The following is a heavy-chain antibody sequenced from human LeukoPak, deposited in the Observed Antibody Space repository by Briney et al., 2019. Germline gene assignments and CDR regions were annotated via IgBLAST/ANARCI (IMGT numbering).Heavy chain of an antibody. CDR1: RYSFTNYW. V-gene: IGHV5-51*01. Sequence: GESLKIACHVSRYSFTNYWIAWVRQLPGQGREWVGTIYIGDSATRYSPSFQGRVIISIDKSINTAFLQCSSLRVSDTATYYCARQFGTIMAVTDWFDPWGQGTLVTVSS. CDR3: ARQFGTIMAVTDWFDP. D-gene: IGHD5-24*01. J-gene: IGHJ5*02. CDR2: IYIGDSAT.